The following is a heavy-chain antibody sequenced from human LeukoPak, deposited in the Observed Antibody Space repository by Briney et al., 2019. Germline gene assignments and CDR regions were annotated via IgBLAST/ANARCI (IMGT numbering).Heavy chain of an antibody. J-gene: IGHJ4*02. CDR1: GFTFSSYW. CDR2: IKQDGSEE. CDR3: ARDRRGSGWYFDY. V-gene: IGHV3-7*03. D-gene: IGHD6-19*01. Sequence: PGGSLRLSCAASGFTFSSYWVSWVRQAPGKGLEWVANIKQDGSEEYYVDSVKGRFTISRDNAKNSLYLQMNSLRAEDTAVYYCARDRRGSGWYFDYWGQGTLVAVSS.